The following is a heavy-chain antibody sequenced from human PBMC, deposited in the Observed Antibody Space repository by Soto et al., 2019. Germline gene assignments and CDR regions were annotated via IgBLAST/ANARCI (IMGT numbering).Heavy chain of an antibody. D-gene: IGHD2-8*01. CDR3: ARGATDLIYYYYGMDV. Sequence: PSETLSLTCAVSGGSISSGGYSWSWIRQPPGKGLEWIGYIYHSGSTYYNPSLKSRVTISVDRSKNQFSLKLSSVTAADTAVYYCARGATDLIYYYYGMDVWGQGTTVTVSS. V-gene: IGHV4-30-2*01. J-gene: IGHJ6*02. CDR1: GGSISSGGYS. CDR2: IYHSGST.